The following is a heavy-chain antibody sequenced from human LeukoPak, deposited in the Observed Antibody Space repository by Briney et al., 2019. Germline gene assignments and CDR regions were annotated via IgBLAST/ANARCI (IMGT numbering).Heavy chain of an antibody. Sequence: ASVKVSCKASGYTFTSYDINWVRQATGQGLEWMGWMNPNSSNTGSAQRFQGRVTMTRDTSRSTAYMELRSLTSEDTAVYYCARGPLVRLPSSFDPWGQGTLVTVSS. CDR1: GYTFTSYD. J-gene: IGHJ5*02. D-gene: IGHD3-16*02. V-gene: IGHV1-8*01. CDR3: ARGPLVRLPSSFDP. CDR2: MNPNSSNT.